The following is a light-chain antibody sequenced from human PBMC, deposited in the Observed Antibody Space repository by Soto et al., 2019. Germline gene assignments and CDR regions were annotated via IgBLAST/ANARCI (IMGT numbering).Light chain of an antibody. J-gene: IGLJ1*01. CDR2: EVT. CDR1: SSDVGGYDY. CDR3: SSHGGANNFYV. Sequence: QSVLTQPPSASGSRGQSVTISCTGTSSDVGGYDYVSWYQQHPGKAPKLIIYEVTKRPSGVPDRFSASKSGNTASLTVSGLQAEDEADYYCSSHGGANNFYVFGTGTKVTVL. V-gene: IGLV2-8*01.